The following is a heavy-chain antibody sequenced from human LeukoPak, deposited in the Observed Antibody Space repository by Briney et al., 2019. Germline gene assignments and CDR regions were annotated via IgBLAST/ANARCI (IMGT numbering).Heavy chain of an antibody. V-gene: IGHV1-69*05. CDR2: IMPLFNTA. CDR1: GGTFSSYS. CDR3: ARRPGWFDP. J-gene: IGHJ5*02. Sequence: SVKVSCKASGGTFSSYSITWVRQAPGQGLEWMGGIMPLFNTANYAQQFQGRVTITTDESTSTAYMELSSLRFEDTAMYYCARRPGWFDPWGQGTLVTVSS.